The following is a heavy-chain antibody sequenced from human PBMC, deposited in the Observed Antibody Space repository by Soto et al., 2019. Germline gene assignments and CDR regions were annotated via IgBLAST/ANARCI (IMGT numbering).Heavy chain of an antibody. V-gene: IGHV1-2*04. CDR3: ARADTGMISATLAGNSYYYVMDV. J-gene: IGHJ6*02. CDR1: GYTFPGYF. Sequence: QVQLVQSGAEVKKPGASVKVSCKASGYTFPGYFMHWVRQAPGQGLEWMGWINPNSGGTNYAQKFQGWVTMTRDTSISTAYMDLSGLRSDDTAVYYCARADTGMISATLAGNSYYYVMDVWGQGTTVTVS. D-gene: IGHD5-18*01. CDR2: INPNSGGT.